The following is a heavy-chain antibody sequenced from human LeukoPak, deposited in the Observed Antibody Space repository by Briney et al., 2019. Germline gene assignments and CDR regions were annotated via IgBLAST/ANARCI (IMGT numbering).Heavy chain of an antibody. CDR2: ISGSGGST. J-gene: IGHJ4*02. Sequence: GGSLRLSCAASGFTFSSYAMSWVRQAPGKGLEWVSAISGSGGSTCYADSVKGRFTISRDNSKNTLYLQMNSLRAEDTAVYYCARDLRFGESTVFDYWGQGTLVTVSS. D-gene: IGHD3-10*01. CDR3: ARDLRFGESTVFDY. CDR1: GFTFSSYA. V-gene: IGHV3-23*01.